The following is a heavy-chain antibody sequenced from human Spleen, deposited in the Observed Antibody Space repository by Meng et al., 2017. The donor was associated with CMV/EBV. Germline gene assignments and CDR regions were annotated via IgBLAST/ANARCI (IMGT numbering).Heavy chain of an antibody. D-gene: IGHD6-19*01. CDR1: GFTFDDYT. CDR2: ISWDGGST. CDR3: AKDLESSGWRGGGYYYYGMDV. Sequence: GGPLRLSCAASGFTFDDYTMHWVRQAPGKGLEWVSLISWDGGSTHFAASVKGRFTISRDNSKNSLYLQMTSLRAEDTALYYCAKDLESSGWRGGGYYYYGMDVWGQGTTVTVSS. V-gene: IGHV3-43*01. J-gene: IGHJ6*02.